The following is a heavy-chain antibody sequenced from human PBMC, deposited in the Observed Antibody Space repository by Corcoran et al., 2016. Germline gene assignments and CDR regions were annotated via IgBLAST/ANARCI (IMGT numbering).Heavy chain of an antibody. V-gene: IGHV3-15*07. D-gene: IGHD4-17*01. J-gene: IGHJ4*02. Sequence: EVQLVESGGDLVKPGGSLGLSCAASGFTFSNAWMNWVRQAPGKGLEWVGRIKSKADGETIEYAAPVKGRFTISRDDSKNTLYLQMNSLKNEDTGVYYCTNYGPSVSGGQYYFEYWGQGTLVTVSS. CDR3: TNYGPSVSGGQYYFEY. CDR1: GFTFSNAW. CDR2: IKSKADGETI.